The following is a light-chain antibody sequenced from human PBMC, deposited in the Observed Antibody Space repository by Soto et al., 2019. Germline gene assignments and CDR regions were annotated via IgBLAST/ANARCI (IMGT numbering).Light chain of an antibody. Sequence: QAVVTQPPSVSGVPGQRVTISCTGSSSNIGAGYDVHWYRQLPGTAPKLLIYGNNNRPSGVPDRFSGAKSDTSASLAITGLQAEDEADYYCQSYDNSLSTRVFGGGTKLTVL. CDR2: GNN. V-gene: IGLV1-40*01. J-gene: IGLJ3*02. CDR1: SSNIGAGYD. CDR3: QSYDNSLSTRV.